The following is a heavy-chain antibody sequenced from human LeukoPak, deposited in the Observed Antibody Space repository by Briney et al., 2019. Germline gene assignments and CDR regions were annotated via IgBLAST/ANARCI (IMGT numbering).Heavy chain of an antibody. Sequence: PGGSLRLSCAASGFTVSSNYMSWVRQAPGKGLEWVSVTYSGGSTYYADSVKGRFTISRDNSKNTLYLQMNSLRAEDMAVYYCATKRGYNYGLDYWGQGTLVTVSS. CDR3: ATKRGYNYGLDY. J-gene: IGHJ4*02. CDR2: TYSGGST. V-gene: IGHV3-53*01. CDR1: GFTVSSNY. D-gene: IGHD5-18*01.